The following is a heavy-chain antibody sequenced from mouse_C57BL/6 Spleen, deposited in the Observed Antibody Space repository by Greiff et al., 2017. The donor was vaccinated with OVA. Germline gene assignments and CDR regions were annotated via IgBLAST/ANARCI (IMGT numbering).Heavy chain of an antibody. J-gene: IGHJ1*03. CDR1: GYTFTDYN. D-gene: IGHD4-1*01. CDR2: INPNNGGT. V-gene: IGHV1-22*01. CDR3: ARSLWDVGYIDV. Sequence: VQLQQSGPELVKPGASVKMSCKASGYTFTDYNMHWVKQSHGKSLEWIGYINPNNGGTSYNQKFKGKATLTVNKSSSTAYMELRSLTSEDSAVYYCARSLWDVGYIDVWGTGTSVTVSS.